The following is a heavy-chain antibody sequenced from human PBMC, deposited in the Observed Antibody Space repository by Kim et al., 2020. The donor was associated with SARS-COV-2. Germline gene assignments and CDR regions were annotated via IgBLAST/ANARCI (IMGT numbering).Heavy chain of an antibody. D-gene: IGHD3-3*02. CDR3: ARAAISTEALLDH. J-gene: IGHJ4*02. Sequence: GGSLRLSCVASGFTFTSFGFHWVRQAPGKGLEWVSIIWYDERNKYYGDSVKGRFTISRDDSKNTVFLQMDSLSVEDTAVYYCARAAISTEALLDHWGQGTLVTVSS. CDR2: IWYDERNK. CDR1: GFTFTSFG. V-gene: IGHV3-33*01.